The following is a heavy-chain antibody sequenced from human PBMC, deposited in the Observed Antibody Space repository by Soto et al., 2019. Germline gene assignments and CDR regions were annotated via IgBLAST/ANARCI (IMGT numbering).Heavy chain of an antibody. Sequence: EVQLVESGGGLVQPGGSLRLSCAASGFTVSSNYMSWVRQAPGKGLEWVSVIYSGGSTYYADSVKGRFTISRDNSKNTLYLQMNSLRAEDTAVYYCARDMVRGKHAFDIWGQGTMVTVSS. D-gene: IGHD3-10*01. V-gene: IGHV3-66*01. CDR3: ARDMVRGKHAFDI. CDR2: IYSGGST. J-gene: IGHJ3*02. CDR1: GFTVSSNY.